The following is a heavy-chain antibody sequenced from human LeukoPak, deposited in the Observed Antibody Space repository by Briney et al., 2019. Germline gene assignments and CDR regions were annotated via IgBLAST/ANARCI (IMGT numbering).Heavy chain of an antibody. D-gene: IGHD6-13*01. V-gene: IGHV3-21*01. CDR1: GFIFSSYS. Sequence: GGSLRLSCAASGFIFSSYSMNWVRQAPGKGLEWVSSISSTSYIYYADSVKGRFTISRDNAKNSLYLQMNSLRAEDTAVYYCARESGIAAALDLWGQGTLVTVSS. CDR2: ISSTSYI. CDR3: ARESGIAAALDL. J-gene: IGHJ5*02.